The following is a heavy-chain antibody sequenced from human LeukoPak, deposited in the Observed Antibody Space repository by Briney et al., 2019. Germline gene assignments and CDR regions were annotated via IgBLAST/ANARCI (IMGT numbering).Heavy chain of an antibody. D-gene: IGHD3-10*01. CDR1: GFPFGTYW. V-gene: IGHV3-74*01. CDR3: ASDSYVSGSYYRRFY. J-gene: IGHJ4*02. Sequence: GGPLRLPCGASGFPFGTYWMHWVRHAPGEGLVWVSGINSYGGPTTYADSVKGRLPIYRDNQEHTLYLQMHDVRAEDTAIYYCASDSYVSGSYYRRFYWGQGTLVTVSS. CDR2: INSYGGPT.